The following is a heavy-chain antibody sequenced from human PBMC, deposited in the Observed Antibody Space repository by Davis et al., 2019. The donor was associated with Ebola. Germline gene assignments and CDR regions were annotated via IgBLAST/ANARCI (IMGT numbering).Heavy chain of an antibody. D-gene: IGHD3-22*01. CDR2: IWYDGSNK. CDR3: ARAGFYYDSSDYYEYPTWFDP. J-gene: IGHJ5*02. CDR1: GFTFSSYG. Sequence: GGSLRLSCAASGFTFSSYGMHWVRQAPGKGLEWVAVIWYDGSNKYYADSVKGRFTISRDNSKNTLYLQMSSLRAEDTAVYYCARAGFYYDSSDYYEYPTWFDPWGQGTLVTASS. V-gene: IGHV3-33*01.